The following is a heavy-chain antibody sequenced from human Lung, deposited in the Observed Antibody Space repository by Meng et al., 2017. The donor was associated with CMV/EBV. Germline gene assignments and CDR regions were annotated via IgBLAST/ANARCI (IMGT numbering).Heavy chain of an antibody. V-gene: IGHV1-2*02. CDR3: ARAGDCSGGRCSGWFDP. CDR2: INANSGGT. D-gene: IGHD2-15*01. CDR1: YTCSGYY. J-gene: IGHJ5*02. Sequence: YTCSGYYMHWVRQAPGQGLEWMGWINANSGGTNYAQKFRGRVTVTRDTSISTAYMELSRLRSDDTAVYYCARAGDCSGGRCSGWFDPWGQGTLVTVSS.